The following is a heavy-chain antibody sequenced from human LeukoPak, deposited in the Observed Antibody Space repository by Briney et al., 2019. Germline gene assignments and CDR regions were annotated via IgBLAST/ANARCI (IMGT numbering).Heavy chain of an antibody. Sequence: GGSLRLSCAASGFTFSSYWMSWVRQAPGKGLEWVANIKQDGSEKYYVDSVKGRFTISRDNAKNSLYLQMNSLRPEDTAVYYCARVRRYSSSWGYYFDYWGQGTLVTVSS. V-gene: IGHV3-7*01. CDR1: GFTFSSYW. CDR3: ARVRRYSSSWGYYFDY. D-gene: IGHD6-13*01. CDR2: IKQDGSEK. J-gene: IGHJ4*02.